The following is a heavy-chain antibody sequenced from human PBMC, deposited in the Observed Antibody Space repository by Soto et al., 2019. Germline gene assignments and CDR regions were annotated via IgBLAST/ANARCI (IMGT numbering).Heavy chain of an antibody. V-gene: IGHV3-33*01. CDR1: GFTFSSYG. CDR3: AREEQQLVSPEFQYRKPRDYYYYYGMDV. D-gene: IGHD6-13*01. Sequence: GGSLRLSCAASGFTFSSYGMHWVRQAPGKGLEWVAVIWYDGSNKYYADSVKGRFTISRDNSKNTLYLQMNSLRAEDTAVYYCAREEQQLVSPEFQYRKPRDYYYYYGMDVWGQGTTVTVSS. CDR2: IWYDGSNK. J-gene: IGHJ6*02.